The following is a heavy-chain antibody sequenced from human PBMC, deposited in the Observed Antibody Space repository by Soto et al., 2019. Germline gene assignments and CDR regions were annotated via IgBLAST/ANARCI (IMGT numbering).Heavy chain of an antibody. CDR3: ARGVDSWSGYLF. V-gene: IGHV4-34*01. D-gene: IGHD3-3*01. CDR2: IHHSGST. CDR1: GGSFDVYY. J-gene: IGHJ4*02. Sequence: SETLSLTCALYGGSFDVYYWSWIRQSPGKGLEWIGEIHHSGSTKYNPSLKSRVSLSVDTSTKQFSLKMTSMTAADRGVYYCARGVDSWSGYLFWGQGTPVTVSS.